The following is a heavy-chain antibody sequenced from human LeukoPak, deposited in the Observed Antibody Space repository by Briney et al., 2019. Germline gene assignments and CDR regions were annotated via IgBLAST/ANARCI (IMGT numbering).Heavy chain of an antibody. Sequence: PSETLSLTCTASGGSISSYYWSWIRQPPGKGLEWIGYIYTSGSTNYNPSLNSRVTISGDMSKNQFSLKLSSVTAADTAVYYCARLTRHSDSSGYYRGYYFDYWGQGTLVTVSS. J-gene: IGHJ4*02. CDR1: GGSISSYY. D-gene: IGHD3-22*01. V-gene: IGHV4-4*09. CDR2: IYTSGST. CDR3: ARLTRHSDSSGYYRGYYFDY.